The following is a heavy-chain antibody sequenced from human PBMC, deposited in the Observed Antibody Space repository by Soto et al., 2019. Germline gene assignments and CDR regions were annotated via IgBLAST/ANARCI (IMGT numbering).Heavy chain of an antibody. D-gene: IGHD3-10*01. J-gene: IGHJ4*02. V-gene: IGHV3-33*01. CDR3: ARDGPTPYYYGSGTALDY. CDR2: IWYDGSNK. CDR1: GFIFSSYG. Sequence: QVQLVESGGGVVQPGRSLRLSCAASGFIFSSYGMHWVRQAPGKGLEWVAVIWYDGSNKYYADSVKGRFTISRDNSKNTLYLQMNSLRAEDTAVYYCARDGPTPYYYGSGTALDYWGQGTLVTVSS.